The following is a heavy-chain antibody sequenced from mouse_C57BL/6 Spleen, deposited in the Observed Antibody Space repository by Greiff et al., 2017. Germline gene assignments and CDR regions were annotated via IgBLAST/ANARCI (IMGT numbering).Heavy chain of an antibody. Sequence: EVKLVESGGGLVQPKGSLKLSCAASGFSFNTYAMNWVRQAPGTGLEWVARIRSKSNNYATYYADSVKDRFTISRDDSESMLYLQMNNLKTEDTAMYYCVRPGYDYDERVWFAYWGQGTLVTVSA. D-gene: IGHD2-4*01. CDR3: VRPGYDYDERVWFAY. CDR1: GFSFNTYA. J-gene: IGHJ3*01. V-gene: IGHV10-1*01. CDR2: IRSKSNNYAT.